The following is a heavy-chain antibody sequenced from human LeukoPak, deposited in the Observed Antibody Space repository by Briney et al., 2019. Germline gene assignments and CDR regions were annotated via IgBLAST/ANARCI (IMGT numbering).Heavy chain of an antibody. V-gene: IGHV1-69*13. CDR2: IIPIFGTA. Sequence: GASVKVSCKASGGTFSSYAISWVRQAPGQGLEWMGGIIPIFGTANYAQKFQGRVTITADESTSTAYMELSSLRSEDTAMYYCARGGVGVAGGRLDYWGQGAQVTVSS. J-gene: IGHJ4*02. D-gene: IGHD1-26*01. CDR3: ARGGVGVAGGRLDY. CDR1: GGTFSSYA.